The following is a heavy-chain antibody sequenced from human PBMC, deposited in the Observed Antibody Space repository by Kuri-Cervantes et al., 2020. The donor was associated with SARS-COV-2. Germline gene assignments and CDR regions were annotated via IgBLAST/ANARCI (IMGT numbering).Heavy chain of an antibody. Sequence: GGSLRLSCAASGFTFSSYATHWVRQAPGKGLEWVAVISYDGSNKYYADSVKGRFTISRDNAKNSLYLQMNSLRAEDSAVYYCARAYYDFWSGYYRDAFDIWGQGTMVTVSS. V-gene: IGHV3-30-3*01. CDR3: ARAYYDFWSGYYRDAFDI. J-gene: IGHJ3*02. CDR2: ISYDGSNK. D-gene: IGHD3-3*01. CDR1: GFTFSSYA.